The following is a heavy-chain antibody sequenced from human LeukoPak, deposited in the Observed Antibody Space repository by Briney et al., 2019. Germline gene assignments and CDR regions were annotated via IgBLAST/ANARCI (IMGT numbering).Heavy chain of an antibody. CDR2: IIPIFGTA. V-gene: IGHV1-69*13. CDR3: ARDPDYISANSYKRGDLY. CDR1: GGTFSSYA. J-gene: IGHJ4*02. D-gene: IGHD3-10*01. Sequence: GASVKVSCKASGGTFSSYAISWVRQAPGQGLEWMGGIIPIFGTANYAQKFQGSVTITADESTSTAYMELSSLRSEDTAVYYCARDPDYISANSYKRGDLYWGQGTVVSVSS.